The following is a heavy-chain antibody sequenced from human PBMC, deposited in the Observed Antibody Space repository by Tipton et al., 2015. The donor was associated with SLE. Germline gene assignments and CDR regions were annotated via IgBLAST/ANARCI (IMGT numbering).Heavy chain of an antibody. CDR2: INQSGST. D-gene: IGHD3-16*02. V-gene: IGHV4-34*01. Sequence: TLSLTCAVYGGSFSTYHWSWIRQPPGKGLEWIGEINQSGSTNYNPSLKSRVTISEDRSEKQISLKLTSVTAADTAVYYCAQAHLWGSYRYASDIWGQGTMVTVSS. J-gene: IGHJ3*02. CDR1: GGSFSTYH. CDR3: AQAHLWGSYRYASDI.